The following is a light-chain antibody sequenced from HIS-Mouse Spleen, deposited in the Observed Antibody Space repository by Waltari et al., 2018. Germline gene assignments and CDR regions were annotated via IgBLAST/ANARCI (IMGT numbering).Light chain of an antibody. CDR2: EGS. Sequence: QSALTQPASVSGSPGQSITISCPGTRSDVGSYNLVFWYQHHPGKDPKLLIYEGSKRPSGVSNRFSGSKSGNTASLTISGLQAEDEADYYCCSYAGSSTWVFGGGTKLTVL. V-gene: IGLV2-23*01. J-gene: IGLJ3*02. CDR1: RSDVGSYNL. CDR3: CSYAGSSTWV.